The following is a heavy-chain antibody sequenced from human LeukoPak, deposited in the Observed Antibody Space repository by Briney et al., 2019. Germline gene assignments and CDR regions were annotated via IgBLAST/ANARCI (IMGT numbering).Heavy chain of an antibody. V-gene: IGHV1-69*05. J-gene: IGHJ4*02. CDR1: GGTFSTYA. CDR3: ARDRYRAIDY. Sequence: SVKVSCKTSGGTFSTYAISWVRQAPGQGLEWVGGIIPLFGTAKYAQMLKGRVTITTDESTTTAYMELSRLRSEDTAVYYCARDRYRAIDYWGQGTLVTVSS. CDR2: IIPLFGTA. D-gene: IGHD1-14*01.